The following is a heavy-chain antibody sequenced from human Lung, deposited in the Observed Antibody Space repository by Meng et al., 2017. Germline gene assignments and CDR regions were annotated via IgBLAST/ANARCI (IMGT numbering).Heavy chain of an antibody. CDR2: INTNTGNP. D-gene: IGHD3-10*01. V-gene: IGHV7-4-1*02. CDR1: GYTFTSYA. J-gene: IGHJ2*01. CDR3: ASGWFGELFGYFDL. Sequence: QGQLVPSGSEVKKPGASVKVSCKASGYTFTSYAMNWVRQAPGQGLEWMGWINTNTGNPTYAQGFTGRFVFSLDTSVSTAYLQISSLKAEDTAVYYCASGWFGELFGYFDLWGRGTLVTVSS.